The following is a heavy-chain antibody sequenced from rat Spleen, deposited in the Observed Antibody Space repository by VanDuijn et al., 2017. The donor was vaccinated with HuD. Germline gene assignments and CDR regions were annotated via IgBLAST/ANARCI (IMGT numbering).Heavy chain of an antibody. CDR3: ARRLGAGAY. CDR2: ICPSGGST. D-gene: IGHD5-1*01. CDR1: GFTFSNYD. J-gene: IGHJ3*01. V-gene: IGHV5-25*01. Sequence: EVQLVESGGGLVQPGRSLKLSCAASGFTFSNYDMAWVRQAPTKGLEWVAPICPSGGSTFYRDSVKGRFTVSRDNAKSTLYLQKDSLRSEDTATYYCARRLGAGAYWGQGTLVTVSS.